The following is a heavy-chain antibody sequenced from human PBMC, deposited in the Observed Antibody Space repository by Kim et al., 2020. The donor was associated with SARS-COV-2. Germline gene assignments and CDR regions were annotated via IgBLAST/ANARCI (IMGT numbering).Heavy chain of an antibody. CDR3: ARGRFTMIFD. D-gene: IGHD3-22*01. J-gene: IGHJ4*01. CDR1: GYTFTSYA. Sequence: ASVKVSCKAAGYTFTSYAMNWVRQAPGQGLEWMGWMNTNTGNTAYAQNFTGRVVLSSDTSVNTAYLQMSGLRFEDTAFYYCARGRFTMIFD. V-gene: IGHV7-4-1*02. CDR2: MNTNTGNT.